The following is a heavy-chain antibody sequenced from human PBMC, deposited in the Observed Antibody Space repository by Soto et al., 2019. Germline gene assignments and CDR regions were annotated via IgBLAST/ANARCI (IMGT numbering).Heavy chain of an antibody. Sequence: GASVKVSCKASGYTFTSYGISWVRQAPGQGLEYMGWVNTDNGNTQYSQKFQDRVTMSRDTSASTAYMELSSLRSEDTAVYYCAIIPVTTHWGQGTLVTVSS. V-gene: IGHV1-18*01. CDR3: AIIPVTTH. CDR1: GYTFTSYG. J-gene: IGHJ4*02. D-gene: IGHD4-4*01. CDR2: VNTDNGNT.